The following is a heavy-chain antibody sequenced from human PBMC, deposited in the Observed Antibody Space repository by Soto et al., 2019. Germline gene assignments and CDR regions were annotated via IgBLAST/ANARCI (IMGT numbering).Heavy chain of an antibody. CDR2: ISAYNGNT. D-gene: IGHD5-12*01. CDR3: ARVPSGYDFAY. V-gene: IGHV1-18*01. J-gene: IGHJ4*02. Sequence: QVQLVQSGAEVKKPGASVKVSCKASGYTFTSYGINWVRQAPGQGLEWMGWISAYNGNTHNAQKLQGRVTMTTATSTSTASMELRSLRSDATAVYSCARVPSGYDFAYWGQGTLVTVSS. CDR1: GYTFTSYG.